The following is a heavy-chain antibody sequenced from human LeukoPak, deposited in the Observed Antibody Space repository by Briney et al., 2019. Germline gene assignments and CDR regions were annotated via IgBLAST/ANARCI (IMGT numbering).Heavy chain of an antibody. CDR2: LSRSGGST. D-gene: IGHD3-22*01. CDR1: GFTFSSDA. J-gene: IGHJ4*02. V-gene: IGHV3-23*01. CDR3: AKGNTYYFDSSGQ. Sequence: GGSLGLSCAASGFTFSSDAMSWVRQARGKGLEWVSALSRSGGSTYYADFVKGRFTISRDNSKNTLYLQMNSLRAEDTAVYYCAKGNTYYFDSSGQWGQGTLVIVS.